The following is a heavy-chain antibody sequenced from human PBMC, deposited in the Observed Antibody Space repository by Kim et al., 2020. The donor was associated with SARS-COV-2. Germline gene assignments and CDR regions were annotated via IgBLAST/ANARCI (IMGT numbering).Heavy chain of an antibody. CDR2: INHSGST. D-gene: IGHD5-12*01. Sequence: SETLSLTCAVYGGSFSGYYWSWIRQPPGKGLEWIGEINHSGSTNYNPSLKSRVTISVDTSKNQFSLKLSSVTAADTAVYYCARGLREMATIPFDYWGQGTLVTVSS. CDR3: ARGLREMATIPFDY. J-gene: IGHJ4*02. V-gene: IGHV4-34*01. CDR1: GGSFSGYY.